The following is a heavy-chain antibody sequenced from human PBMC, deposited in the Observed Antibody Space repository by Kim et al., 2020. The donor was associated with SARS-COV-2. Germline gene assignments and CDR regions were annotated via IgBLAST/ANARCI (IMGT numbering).Heavy chain of an antibody. V-gene: IGHV3-23*01. CDR2: ITHSGDAT. CDR1: GLTFSSHP. CDR3: AKHGSACCDF. J-gene: IGHJ4*02. Sequence: GGSLRLSCAASGLTFSSHPMSWVRQAPGKGLEWVSAITHSGDATFYADSVKGRFTISRDNSKNTLFLQLSSLRAEDTAVYYCAKHGSACCDFWGQGTLVT. D-gene: IGHD6-19*01.